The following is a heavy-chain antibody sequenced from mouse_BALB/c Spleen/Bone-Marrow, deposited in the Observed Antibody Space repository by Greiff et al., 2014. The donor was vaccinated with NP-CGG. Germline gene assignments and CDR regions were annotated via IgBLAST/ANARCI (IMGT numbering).Heavy chain of an antibody. CDR3: ARRGYRYDGFAY. CDR2: INPYNDGT. J-gene: IGHJ3*01. D-gene: IGHD2-14*01. Sequence: EVQVVESGPELVKPGASVKMSCKASGYTFTSYVMHWVKQKPGQGLEWIGYINPYNDGTKYNEKFKGKATLTSGKSSSTAYMELSSLTSEDSAVYYCARRGYRYDGFAYWGQGTLVTVSA. CDR1: GYTFTSYV. V-gene: IGHV1-14*01.